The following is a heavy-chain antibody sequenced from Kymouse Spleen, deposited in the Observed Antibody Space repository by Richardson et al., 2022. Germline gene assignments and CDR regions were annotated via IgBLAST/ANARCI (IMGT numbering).Heavy chain of an antibody. D-gene: IGHD6-13*01. J-gene: IGHJ6*02. V-gene: IGHV4-39*01. CDR1: GGSISSSSYY. CDR2: IYYSGST. CDR3: ARREAAASYYYYYGMDV. Sequence: QLQLQESGPGLVKPSETLSLTCTVSGGSISSSSYYWGWIRQPPGKGLEWIGSIYYSGSTYYNPSLKSRVTISVDTSKNQFSLKLSSVTAADTAVYYCARREAAASYYYYYGMDVWGQGTTVTVSS.